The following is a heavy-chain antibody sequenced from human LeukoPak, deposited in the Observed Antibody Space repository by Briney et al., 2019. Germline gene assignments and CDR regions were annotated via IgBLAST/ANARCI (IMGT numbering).Heavy chain of an antibody. Sequence: GGSLRLSCAASGFTFSSYAMHWVRQAPGKGLEWVAVISYDGSNKYYADSVKGPFTISRDNSKNTLYLQMNSQRAEDTAVYYCARAWRDAFDIWGQGTMVTVSS. V-gene: IGHV3-30*04. CDR1: GFTFSSYA. CDR3: ARAWRDAFDI. CDR2: ISYDGSNK. J-gene: IGHJ3*02. D-gene: IGHD3-3*01.